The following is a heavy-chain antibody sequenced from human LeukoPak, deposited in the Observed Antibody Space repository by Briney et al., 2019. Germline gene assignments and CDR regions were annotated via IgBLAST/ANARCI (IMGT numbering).Heavy chain of an antibody. CDR3: ARDLVGEQWLATSRDAFDI. J-gene: IGHJ3*02. D-gene: IGHD6-19*01. Sequence: GGSLRLSCAASGFTFSSYSMNWVRQAPGKRLEWVSYISSSSYIYYADSVKGRFTISRDNAKNSLYLQMNSLRAEDTAVYYCARDLVGEQWLATSRDAFDIWGQGTMVTVSS. CDR1: GFTFSSYS. CDR2: ISSSSYI. V-gene: IGHV3-21*01.